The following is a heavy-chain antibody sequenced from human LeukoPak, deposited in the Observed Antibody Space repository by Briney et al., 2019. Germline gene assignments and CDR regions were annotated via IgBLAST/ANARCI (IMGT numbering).Heavy chain of an antibody. CDR2: INPNSGGT. CDR1: GYTFTGYY. CDR3: ATFNYGSGSSLTY. J-gene: IGHJ4*02. V-gene: IGHV1-2*06. Sequence: PRASVKVSXKASGYTFTGYYMHWVRQAPGQGLEWMGRINPNSGGTNYAQKFQVRVTMTRDTSISTAYMELSRLRSDDTAVYYCATFNYGSGSSLTYWGQGTLVTVSS. D-gene: IGHD3-10*01.